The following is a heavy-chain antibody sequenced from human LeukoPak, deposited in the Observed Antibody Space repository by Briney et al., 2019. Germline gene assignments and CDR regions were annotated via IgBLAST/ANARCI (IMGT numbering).Heavy chain of an antibody. Sequence: SETLSLTCTVSGGSISSYYWSWIRQPPGKGLEWIGYIYYSGSTNYNPSLKSRVTISVDTSKNQFSLKLSSVTAADTAVYYCARQSLQWDRWLYFDYWGQGTLVTVSS. CDR2: IYYSGST. J-gene: IGHJ4*02. CDR3: ARQSLQWDRWLYFDY. CDR1: GGSISSYY. V-gene: IGHV4-59*08. D-gene: IGHD1-26*01.